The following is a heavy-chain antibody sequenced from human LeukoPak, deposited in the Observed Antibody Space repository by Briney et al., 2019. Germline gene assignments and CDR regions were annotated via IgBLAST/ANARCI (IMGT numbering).Heavy chain of an antibody. Sequence: ASVKVSCKASGGTFSSYAISWVRQAPGQGLEWMGRIIPILGIANYAQKFQGRVTITADKSTSTAYMELSSLRSEDTAVYYCASYSSSSKPLYYYYGMDVWGQGTTVTVSS. D-gene: IGHD6-13*01. J-gene: IGHJ6*02. CDR1: GGTFSSYA. CDR3: ASYSSSSKPLYYYYGMDV. CDR2: IIPILGIA. V-gene: IGHV1-69*04.